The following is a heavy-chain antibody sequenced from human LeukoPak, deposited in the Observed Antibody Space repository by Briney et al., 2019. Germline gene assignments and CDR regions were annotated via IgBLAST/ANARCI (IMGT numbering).Heavy chain of an antibody. D-gene: IGHD1-26*01. Sequence: GGSLRLSCAASGFTFSSYAMSWVRQAPEKGLEWVSSITGSGENTYYADSVKGRFTISRDRSKTTLYLFMHSLRVEDSAVYYCAKDMREIPWGYLDSWGQGTLVTVSS. CDR3: AKDMREIPWGYLDS. CDR2: ITGSGENT. V-gene: IGHV3-23*01. J-gene: IGHJ4*02. CDR1: GFTFSSYA.